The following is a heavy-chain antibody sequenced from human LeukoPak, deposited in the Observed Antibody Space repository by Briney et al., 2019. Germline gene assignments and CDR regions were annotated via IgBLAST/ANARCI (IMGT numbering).Heavy chain of an antibody. V-gene: IGHV3-30*18. CDR3: AKDRWVRINGAAWGYFDY. D-gene: IGHD1-26*01. J-gene: IGHJ4*02. CDR1: GFTFSSYG. Sequence: GRSLRLSCAASGFTFSSYGMHWVRQAPGKGLEWVAVISYDGSNKYYADSVKGRFTISRDNSKNTLYLQMNSLRAEDTAVYYCAKDRWVRINGAAWGYFDYWGQGTLVTVSS. CDR2: ISYDGSNK.